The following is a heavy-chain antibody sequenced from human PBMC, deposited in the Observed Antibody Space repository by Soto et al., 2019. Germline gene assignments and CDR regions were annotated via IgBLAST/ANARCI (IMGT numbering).Heavy chain of an antibody. Sequence: PGGSLRLSCAASGFTFSSYGMIWVRQAPGKGLEWVSSISSSSSYIYYADSVKGRFTISRDNAKNSLYLQMNSLRAEDTAVYYCARVMVVAATYDAFDIWGQGTMVTVSS. J-gene: IGHJ3*02. V-gene: IGHV3-21*01. D-gene: IGHD2-15*01. CDR3: ARVMVVAATYDAFDI. CDR1: GFTFSSYG. CDR2: ISSSSSYI.